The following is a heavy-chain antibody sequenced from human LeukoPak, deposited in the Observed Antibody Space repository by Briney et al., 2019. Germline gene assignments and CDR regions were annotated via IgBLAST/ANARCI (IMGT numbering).Heavy chain of an antibody. J-gene: IGHJ4*02. Sequence: GGSLRLSCAASGFTFSSYMMNWVRQAPGKGLEWVSSINSGSTYTYYTESVKGRFTVSRDDAKNSLFLQMNSLRAEDTAIYYCARSLTTLTYEGYWGQGTLVTVSS. CDR3: ARSLTTLTYEGY. D-gene: IGHD1-1*01. CDR2: INSGSTYT. V-gene: IGHV3-21*01. CDR1: GFTFSSYM.